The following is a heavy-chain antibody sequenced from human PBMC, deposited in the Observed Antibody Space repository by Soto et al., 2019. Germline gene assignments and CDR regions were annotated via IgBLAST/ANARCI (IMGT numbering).Heavy chain of an antibody. J-gene: IGHJ4*02. V-gene: IGHV3-30-3*01. CDR3: ARDSRFLEWLLGPFDY. CDR2: ISYDGSNK. D-gene: IGHD3-3*01. Sequence: GGSLRLSCAASGFTFSSYAMHWVRQAPGKGLEWVAVISYDGSNKYYADSVKGRFTISRDNSKNTLYLQMNSLRAEDTAVYYCARDSRFLEWLLGPFDYWGQGTLVTVSS. CDR1: GFTFSSYA.